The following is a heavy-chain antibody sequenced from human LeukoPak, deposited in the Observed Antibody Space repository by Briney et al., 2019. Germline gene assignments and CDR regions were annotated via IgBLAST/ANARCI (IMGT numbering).Heavy chain of an antibody. V-gene: IGHV4-38-2*01. J-gene: IGHJ4*02. D-gene: IGHD6-13*01. Sequence: SETLSLTCAISGYSIGSGYYWGWIRQPPGKGPEWIGSIYHSGSTYYNPSLKSRVTISVDTSNNQFSLKLSSVTAADTAVYYCARRDLWAAGTPYYFDYWGQGTLVTVSS. CDR2: IYHSGST. CDR3: ARRDLWAAGTPYYFDY. CDR1: GYSIGSGYY.